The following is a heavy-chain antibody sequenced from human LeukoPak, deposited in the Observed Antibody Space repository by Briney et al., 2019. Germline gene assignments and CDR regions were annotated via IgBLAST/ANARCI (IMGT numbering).Heavy chain of an antibody. J-gene: IGHJ4*02. CDR3: ARAAIGKDSSGYLSY. Sequence: ASVKVSCKASGYTFTGYYMHWVRQAPGQGLEWMGWINPNSGGTNYAQKFQGRVTMTRDTSISTAYMELSRLRSDDTAVYYCARAAIGKDSSGYLSYWGQGTLVTVSS. CDR2: INPNSGGT. D-gene: IGHD3-22*01. V-gene: IGHV1-2*02. CDR1: GYTFTGYY.